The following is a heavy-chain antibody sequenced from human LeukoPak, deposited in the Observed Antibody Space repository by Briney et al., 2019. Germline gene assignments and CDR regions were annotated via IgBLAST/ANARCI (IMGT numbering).Heavy chain of an antibody. Sequence: ASVKVSCKASGYTFTSYYMHWGRQAPGQGLKWMGIINPSGGSTSYAQKFQGRVTMTRDTSTSTVYMELSSLRSEDTAVYCCASSCGGDWGTFGYWGQGTLVTVSS. V-gene: IGHV1-46*01. CDR3: ASSCGGDWGTFGY. CDR1: GYTFTSYY. J-gene: IGHJ4*02. CDR2: INPSGGST. D-gene: IGHD2-21*02.